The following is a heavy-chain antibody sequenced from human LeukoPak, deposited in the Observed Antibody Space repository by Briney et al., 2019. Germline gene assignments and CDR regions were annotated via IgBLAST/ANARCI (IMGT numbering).Heavy chain of an antibody. CDR1: GESFSGFY. D-gene: IGHD3-16*02. CDR2: INHSRST. J-gene: IGHJ4*02. Sequence: ASETLSLTCAVSGESFSGFYWSWIRQPPGKGLEWIGEINHSRSTTYNPSLKSRVTISVDTSKNQFSLRLTSVTAADTAVYYCARGLPRNPWGSYRYAFDFWGQGTLVTVSS. CDR3: ARGLPRNPWGSYRYAFDF. V-gene: IGHV4-34*01.